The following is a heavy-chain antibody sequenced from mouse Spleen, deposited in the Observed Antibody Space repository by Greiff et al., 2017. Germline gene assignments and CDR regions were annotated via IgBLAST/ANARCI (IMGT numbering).Heavy chain of an antibody. CDR1: GFTFSDYG. D-gene: IGHD1-1*01. V-gene: IGHV5-15*01. Sequence: EVQGVESGGGLVQPGGSLKLSCAASGFTFSDYGMAWVRQAPRKGPEWVAFISNLAYSIYYADTVTGRFTISRENAKNTLYLEMSSLRSEDTAMYYCARQGYYGSSGFAYWGQGTLVTVSA. CDR2: ISNLAYSI. J-gene: IGHJ3*01. CDR3: ARQGYYGSSGFAY.